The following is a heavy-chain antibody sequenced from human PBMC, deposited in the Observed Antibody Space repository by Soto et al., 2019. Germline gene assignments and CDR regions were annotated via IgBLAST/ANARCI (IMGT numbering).Heavy chain of an antibody. V-gene: IGHV1-46*04. CDR2: INPSTNAI. J-gene: IGHJ4*02. CDR3: GRDPEGSSWGIDY. D-gene: IGHD6-13*01. Sequence: QVQLVQSGAEVRKPGASVRVSCKASGYTFTHHYLHWVRQAPGQGLEWMGTINPSTNAIFYAQQLQGRITLARDTSTRTVYMELSSLSSEDTAIYYCGRDPEGSSWGIDYWGQGTLVTVSS. CDR1: GYTFTHHY.